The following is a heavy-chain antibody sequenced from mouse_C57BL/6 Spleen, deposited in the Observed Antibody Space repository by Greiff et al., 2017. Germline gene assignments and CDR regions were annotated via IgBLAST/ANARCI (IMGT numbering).Heavy chain of an antibody. CDR2: IDPEDGDT. CDR1: GFNIKDYY. J-gene: IGHJ1*03. Sequence: EVQLQQSGAELVRPGASVKLSCTASGFNIKDYYMHWVKQRPEQGLEWIGRIDPEDGDTEYAPKFQGKATMTADTSSNPAYLQLSSLTSEDTAVYYCTTHYCGSSPPYWYFDVWGTGTTVTVSS. CDR3: TTHYCGSSPPYWYFDV. V-gene: IGHV14-1*01. D-gene: IGHD1-1*01.